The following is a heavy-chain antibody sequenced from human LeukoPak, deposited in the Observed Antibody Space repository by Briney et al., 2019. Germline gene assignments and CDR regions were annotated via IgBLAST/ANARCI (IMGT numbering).Heavy chain of an antibody. CDR2: IYYSGST. V-gene: IGHV4-59*08. CDR1: GGSISNYY. Sequence: SETLSLTCTVSGGSISNYYWTWIRQPPGKGLEWIGYIYYSGSTNYNPSLKSRVPISVDTSKNQFSLKLSSVTAADTAVYYCARLRGYSFDLWGQGTLVTVSS. CDR3: ARLRGYSFDL. D-gene: IGHD4-23*01. J-gene: IGHJ5*02.